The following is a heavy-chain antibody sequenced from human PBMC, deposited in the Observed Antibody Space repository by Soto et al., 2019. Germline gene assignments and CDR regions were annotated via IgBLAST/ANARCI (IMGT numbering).Heavy chain of an antibody. Sequence: QVQLVQSGAEVKKPGSSVKVSCKASGGTFSSYAISWVRQAPGQGLEWMGGIIPIFGTANYAQKFQGRVTITASASTSTAYMELSSLRSEDTAVYYCASPHRGSYCISTSCHYGMDVWGQGTTVTVSS. D-gene: IGHD2-2*01. V-gene: IGHV1-69*12. CDR1: GGTFSSYA. CDR2: IIPIFGTA. CDR3: ASPHRGSYCISTSCHYGMDV. J-gene: IGHJ6*02.